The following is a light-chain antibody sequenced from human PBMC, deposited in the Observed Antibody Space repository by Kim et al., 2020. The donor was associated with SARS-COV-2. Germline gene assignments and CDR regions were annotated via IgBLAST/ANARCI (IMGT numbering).Light chain of an antibody. J-gene: IGKJ4*01. CDR2: AAS. CDR3: QQSYTTPWLS. Sequence: EGDRVTIACRASQSIGTRLNWYQQRPGKAPKLLIYAASTLQSGVPSRFSGTGSGTDFALTISSLQPEDFATYYCQQSYTTPWLSFGGGTKVDI. CDR1: QSIGTR. V-gene: IGKV1-39*01.